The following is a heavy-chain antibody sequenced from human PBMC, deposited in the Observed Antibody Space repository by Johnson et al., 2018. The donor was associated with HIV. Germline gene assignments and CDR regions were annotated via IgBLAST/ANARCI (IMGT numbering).Heavy chain of an antibody. D-gene: IGHD3-10*01. CDR2: ISSSGSLT. CDR1: GFTLSDYY. CDR3: ARGPTRFAAFDI. J-gene: IGHJ3*02. Sequence: QVQLMESGGGLVKSGGSLRLSCAASGFTLSDYYMSWIRQAPGKGLEWLSYISSSGSLTYYADSVEGRFTISRDSAKNSLYLQMNSLRAEDTAVYYCARGPTRFAAFDIWGQGTMVTVSS. V-gene: IGHV3-11*01.